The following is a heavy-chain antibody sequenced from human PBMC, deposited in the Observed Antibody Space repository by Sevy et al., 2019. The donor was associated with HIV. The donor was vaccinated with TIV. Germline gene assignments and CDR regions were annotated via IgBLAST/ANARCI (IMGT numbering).Heavy chain of an antibody. CDR3: ASEGFIGIVVVVAATSRGAFDI. D-gene: IGHD2-15*01. V-gene: IGHV1-18*04. CDR1: GYTFTSYG. CDR2: ISAYNGNT. Sequence: ASVKVSCKASGYTFTSYGISWVRQAPGQGLEWMGWISAYNGNTNYAQKLQGRVTMTTDTSTSTCYMELWSLRSDDSAGYYCASEGFIGIVVVVAATSRGAFDIWGQGTMVTVSS. J-gene: IGHJ3*02.